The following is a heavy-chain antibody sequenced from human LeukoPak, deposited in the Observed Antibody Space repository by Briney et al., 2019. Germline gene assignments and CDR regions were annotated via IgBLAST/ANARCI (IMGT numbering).Heavy chain of an antibody. Sequence: GGSLRLSCVVSGVIFSSYGMDWVGRAPGKGPEGVAFISYDGSNKYYAGSVKGRFTVSRDNSKNTLYLQMNSLRAEDTAVYYCAKGQQYSTLQLFDYWGQGTLVTVSS. CDR2: ISYDGSNK. J-gene: IGHJ4*02. CDR3: AKGQQYSTLQLFDY. V-gene: IGHV3-30*18. D-gene: IGHD2/OR15-2a*01. CDR1: GVIFSSYG.